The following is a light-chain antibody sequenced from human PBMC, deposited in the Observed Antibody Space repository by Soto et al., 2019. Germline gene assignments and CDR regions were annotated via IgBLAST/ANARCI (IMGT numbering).Light chain of an antibody. J-gene: IGKJ1*01. CDR1: QSLVDSDGNTY. V-gene: IGKV2-24*01. CDR2: KIS. Sequence: IVLTQTPLSSSVTLGQAASISCRSSQSLVDSDGNTYLSWLQQRPGQPPRLLIYKISNRLSGVPDRFSGSGAGTYFTLKISRVEAEDVGLYYCMQATQFPWTFGHGTRVEIK. CDR3: MQATQFPWT.